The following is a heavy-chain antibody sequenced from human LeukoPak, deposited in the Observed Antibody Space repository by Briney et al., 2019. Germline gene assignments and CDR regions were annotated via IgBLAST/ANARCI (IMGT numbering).Heavy chain of an antibody. D-gene: IGHD5-24*01. CDR3: ARDPDGYTPFDY. CDR1: GGSISSSSYY. CDR2: IYYSGST. V-gene: IGHV4-39*07. Sequence: PSETLSLTCTVSGGSISSSSYYWGWIRQPPGKGLEWIGSIYYSGSTYYNPSLKSRVTISVDTSKNQFSLKLSSVTAADTAVYYCARDPDGYTPFDYWGQGTLVTVSS. J-gene: IGHJ4*02.